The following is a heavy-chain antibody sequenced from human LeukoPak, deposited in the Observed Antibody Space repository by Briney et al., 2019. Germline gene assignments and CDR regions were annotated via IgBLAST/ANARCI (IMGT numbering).Heavy chain of an antibody. CDR2: ISSSSSYI. CDR3: ARDYSGSYYVFDY. J-gene: IGHJ4*02. D-gene: IGHD1-26*01. V-gene: IGHV3-21*01. CDR1: GFSFGSCG. Sequence: GGSLRLSCAASGFSFGSCGMHWVRQAPGKGLEWVSSISSSSSYIYYADSVKGRFTISRDNAKNSLYLQMNSLRAEDTAVYYCARDYSGSYYVFDYWGQGTLVTVSS.